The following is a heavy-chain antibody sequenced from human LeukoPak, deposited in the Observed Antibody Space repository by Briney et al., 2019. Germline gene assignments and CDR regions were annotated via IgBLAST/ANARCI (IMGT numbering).Heavy chain of an antibody. D-gene: IGHD4-23*01. J-gene: IGHJ4*02. V-gene: IGHV1-18*01. Sequence: GASVKVSCKASGYTFTTFSISWVRQAPGQGLEWMGWISADNAHTNYAQKFQGRVTMTTDTSTSTAYMELRSLRSDDTAVYYCARDGDYGGNSVPLDYWGQGTLVTVSS. CDR3: ARDGDYGGNSVPLDY. CDR2: ISADNAHT. CDR1: GYTFTTFS.